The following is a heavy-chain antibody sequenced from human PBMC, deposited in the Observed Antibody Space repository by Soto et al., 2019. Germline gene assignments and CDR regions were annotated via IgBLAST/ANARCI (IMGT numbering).Heavy chain of an antibody. D-gene: IGHD2-2*01. CDR1: GDSITSGGYY. CDR3: ARGGYCISNSCPTYYYYGMDV. CDR2: IYYSGVT. V-gene: IGHV4-31*03. J-gene: IGHJ6*02. Sequence: SETLSLACTVSGDSITSGGYYWTWIRQHPGKGLEWIGYIYYSGVTYYNPSLKSRVTISVDTSKNQFSLKLSSVTAADTAMYYCARGGYCISNSCPTYYYYGMDVWGQGTTVT.